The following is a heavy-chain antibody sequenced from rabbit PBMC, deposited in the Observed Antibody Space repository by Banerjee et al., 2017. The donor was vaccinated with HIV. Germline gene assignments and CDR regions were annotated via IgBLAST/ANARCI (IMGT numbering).Heavy chain of an antibody. CDR3: ARAGSSYYPYGMDL. CDR2: IDGGVSGNT. CDR1: GFSFSSSYW. V-gene: IGHV1S45*01. D-gene: IGHD8-1*01. J-gene: IGHJ6*01. Sequence: QEQLEESGGDLVKPEGSLTLTCTASGFSFSSSYWMSWVRQAPGKGLEWIACIDGGVSGNTYYANWAKGRFTISKTSSTTVTLQMTSLTAADTATYFCARAGSSYYPYGMDLWGQGTLVTVS.